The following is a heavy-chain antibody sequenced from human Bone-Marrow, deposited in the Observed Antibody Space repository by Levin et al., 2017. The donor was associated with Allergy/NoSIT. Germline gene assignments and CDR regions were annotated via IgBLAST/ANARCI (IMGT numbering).Heavy chain of an antibody. V-gene: IGHV1-46*03. CDR3: TRDNRMPVGGTGWFDP. J-gene: IGHJ5*02. D-gene: IGHD4-23*01. CDR1: GYVFATHY. CDR2: IDPSGGAT. Sequence: ASVKVSCKTSGYVFATHYMHWVRQAPRQGLEWMGLIDPSGGATTYAQNIQGRVTVTRDASTATVYLELTNLTSEDTGIYYCTRDNRMPVGGTGWFDPWGQGTLVTVFS.